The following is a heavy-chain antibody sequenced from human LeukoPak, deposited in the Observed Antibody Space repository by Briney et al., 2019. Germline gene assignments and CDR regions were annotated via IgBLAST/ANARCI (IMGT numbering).Heavy chain of an antibody. CDR3: TRDFDSSGYYYWFDP. CDR2: IRSKAYGGTT. J-gene: IGHJ5*02. V-gene: IGHV3-49*03. D-gene: IGHD3-22*01. CDR1: GFTFGDYA. Sequence: GGSLRLSCTASGFTFGDYAMSWFRQAPGKGLEWVGFIRSKAYGGTTEYAASVKGRFTISRDDSKSIAYLQMNSLKTEDTAVYYCTRDFDSSGYYYWFDPWGQEPWSPSPQ.